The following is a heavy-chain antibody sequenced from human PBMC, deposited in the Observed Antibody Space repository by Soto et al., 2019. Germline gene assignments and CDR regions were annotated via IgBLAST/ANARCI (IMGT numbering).Heavy chain of an antibody. CDR2: ISHDRSNK. J-gene: IGHJ4*02. CDR3: AKEPQQLIVYFVF. V-gene: IGHV3-30*14. Sequence: GGSLRLSCAASGFSFSSFAMHWVRQAPGKGLEWVAVISHDRSNKYYADSVKGRFTISRDNSKNTLYLQMNSLRAEDTAVYYWAKEPQQLIVYFVFWGQGILVTVSS. CDR1: GFSFSSFA. D-gene: IGHD6-13*01.